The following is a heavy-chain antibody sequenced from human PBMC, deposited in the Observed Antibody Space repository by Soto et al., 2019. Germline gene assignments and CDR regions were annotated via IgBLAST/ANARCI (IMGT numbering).Heavy chain of an antibody. Sequence: ASVKVSCKASGYTFTSYGISWVRQAPGQGLEWMGWISAYNGNTNYAQKLQGRVTMTTDTSTSTAYMELRSLRSDDTAVYYCARDHPPDSGSLAYYYYGMDVWGQGATVTVSS. CDR1: GYTFTSYG. V-gene: IGHV1-18*01. CDR2: ISAYNGNT. D-gene: IGHD1-26*01. CDR3: ARDHPPDSGSLAYYYYGMDV. J-gene: IGHJ6*02.